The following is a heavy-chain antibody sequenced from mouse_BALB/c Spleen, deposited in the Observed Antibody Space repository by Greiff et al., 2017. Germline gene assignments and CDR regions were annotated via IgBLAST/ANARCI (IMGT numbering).Heavy chain of an antibody. V-gene: IGHV1-15*01. D-gene: IGHD2-2*01. Sequence: VQLQQSGAELVRPGASVTLSCKASGYTFTDYEMHWVKQTPVHGLEWIGAIDPETGGTAYNQKFKGKATLTADKSSSTAYMELRSLTSEDSAVYYCTGGGMVKTFDYWGQGTTLTVSS. CDR2: IDPETGGT. J-gene: IGHJ2*01. CDR1: GYTFTDYE. CDR3: TGGGMVKTFDY.